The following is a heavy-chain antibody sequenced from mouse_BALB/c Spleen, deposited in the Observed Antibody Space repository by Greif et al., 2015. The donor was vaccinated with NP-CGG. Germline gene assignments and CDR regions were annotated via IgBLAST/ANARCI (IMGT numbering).Heavy chain of an antibody. D-gene: IGHD1-2*01. V-gene: IGHV1-54*01. Sequence: QVQLKESGAELVRPGTSVKVSCKASGYAFTNYLIEWVKQRPGQGLEWIGVINPGSGGTNYNEKFKGKATLTADKSSSTAYMQLSSLTSDDSAVYFCARSTTAAVAYWGQGTLVTVSA. CDR1: GYAFTNYL. CDR3: ARSTTAAVAY. J-gene: IGHJ3*01. CDR2: INPGSGGT.